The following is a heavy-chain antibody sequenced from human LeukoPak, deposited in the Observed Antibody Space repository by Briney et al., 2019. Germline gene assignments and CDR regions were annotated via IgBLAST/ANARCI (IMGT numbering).Heavy chain of an antibody. CDR3: GRDYQWAIDY. Sequence: GASVKVSCKASGFTFTIYTMHWVRQAPGQRPEWMGWIYAGTGNTKYSRKFRDRVTITRDTSASTVYMELSSLRSEDTTVYYCGRDYQWAIDYWGQGTLVTVSS. D-gene: IGHD1-26*01. CDR1: GFTFTIYT. J-gene: IGHJ4*02. CDR2: IYAGTGNT. V-gene: IGHV1-3*01.